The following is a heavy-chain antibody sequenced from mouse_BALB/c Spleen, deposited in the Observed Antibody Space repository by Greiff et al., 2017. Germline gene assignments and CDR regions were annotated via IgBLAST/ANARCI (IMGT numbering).Heavy chain of an antibody. D-gene: IGHD2-3*01. Sequence: VQLQQSGAELVRSGASVKLSCTASGFNIKDYYMHWVKQRPEQGLEWIGWIDPENGDTEYAPKFQGKATMTADTSSNTAYLQLSSLTPEDTAVYYCKNDGGTWFAYWGQGTLVTVSA. J-gene: IGHJ3*01. CDR3: KNDGGTWFAY. CDR1: GFNIKDYY. V-gene: IGHV14-4*02. CDR2: IDPENGDT.